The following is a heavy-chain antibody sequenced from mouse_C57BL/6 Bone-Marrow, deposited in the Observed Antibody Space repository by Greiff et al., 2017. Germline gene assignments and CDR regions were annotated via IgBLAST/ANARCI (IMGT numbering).Heavy chain of an antibody. CDR1: GYTFTSYW. D-gene: IGHD1-1*01. V-gene: IGHV1-5*01. CDR3: TNLFITTVVATRYFDY. Sequence: VHVNQSGTVLARPGASVKMSCKTSGYTFTSYWMHWVKQRPGQGLEWIGAIYPGNSDTSYNQKFKGKAKLTAVTSASTAYMELSSLTNEDSAVYYCTNLFITTVVATRYFDYWGQGTTLTVSS. CDR2: IYPGNSDT. J-gene: IGHJ2*01.